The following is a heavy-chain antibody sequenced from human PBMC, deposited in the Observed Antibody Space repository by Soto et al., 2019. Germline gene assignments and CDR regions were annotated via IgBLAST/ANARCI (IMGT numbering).Heavy chain of an antibody. Sequence: ASVKVSCKASGYTFTSYGISWVRQAPGQGLEWMGWISAYNGNTNYAQKLQGRVTMTTATSTSTAYMELRSLRPADTAVYYCARVGAITIFGVVIGPFDYWGQGTLVTVSS. J-gene: IGHJ4*02. CDR2: ISAYNGNT. D-gene: IGHD3-3*01. CDR3: ARVGAITIFGVVIGPFDY. CDR1: GYTFTSYG. V-gene: IGHV1-18*01.